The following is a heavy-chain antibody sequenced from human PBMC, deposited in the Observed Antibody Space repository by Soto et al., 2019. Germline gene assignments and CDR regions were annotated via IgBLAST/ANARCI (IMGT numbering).Heavy chain of an antibody. CDR2: INPNSGGT. CDR3: ARGGSHDYYYYYMDV. Sequence: ASVKVSCKASGHTFTGYYMHWVRQAPGQGLEWMGWINPNSGGTNYAQKFQGWVTMTRDTSISTAYMELSRLRSDDTAVYYCARGGSHDYYYYYMDVWGKGTTVTVSS. D-gene: IGHD1-26*01. V-gene: IGHV1-2*04. J-gene: IGHJ6*03. CDR1: GHTFTGYY.